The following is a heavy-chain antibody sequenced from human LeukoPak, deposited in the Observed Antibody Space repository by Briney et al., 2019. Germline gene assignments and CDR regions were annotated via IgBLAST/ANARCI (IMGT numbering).Heavy chain of an antibody. CDR3: AKDLWDGGFWSGYQTPPYYYYYGMDV. CDR2: IRGSGGST. Sequence: PGGSLRLSCPASGFTFSSYAMSWVRQAPGKGLEWVSAIRGSGGSTYYADSVKGRFTISRDNSKNTLYLQMNSLRAEDTAVYYCAKDLWDGGFWSGYQTPPYYYYYGMDVWGQGTTVTVSS. V-gene: IGHV3-23*01. J-gene: IGHJ6*02. D-gene: IGHD3-3*01. CDR1: GFTFSSYA.